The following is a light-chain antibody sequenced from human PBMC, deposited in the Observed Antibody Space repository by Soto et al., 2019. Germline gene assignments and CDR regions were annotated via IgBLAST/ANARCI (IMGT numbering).Light chain of an antibody. CDR3: QQANSFPFT. V-gene: IGKV1-12*01. CDR1: QSISSW. CDR2: AAS. J-gene: IGKJ4*01. Sequence: DIQMTQSPSTLSATAGDRVTITCRASQSISSWLAWYQQKPGEAPKLLISAASSLVSGVPSRFSGSGSGTDFTLTISSLQPEDFATYYCQQANSFPFTFGGGTKVDIK.